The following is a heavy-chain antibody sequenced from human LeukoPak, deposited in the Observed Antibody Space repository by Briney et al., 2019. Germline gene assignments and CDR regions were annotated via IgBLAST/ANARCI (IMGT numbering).Heavy chain of an antibody. CDR1: GFTFSDYW. V-gene: IGHV3-7*01. J-gene: IGHJ3*02. CDR3: ARGVTLDDAFDI. CDR2: IKEDGSEK. Sequence: GSLRLSCAASGFTFSDYWMSWVRQAPGKGLEWVAFIKEDGSEKYYVDSVKGRFTISRDNSKNTVYLQMNSLRAEDTAVYYCARGVTLDDAFDIWGQGTMVTVSS.